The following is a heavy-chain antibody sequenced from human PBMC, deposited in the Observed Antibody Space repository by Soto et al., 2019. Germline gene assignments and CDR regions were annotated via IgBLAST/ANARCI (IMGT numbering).Heavy chain of an antibody. CDR2: LNPRNGQT. V-gene: IGHV1-8*01. Sequence: QVQPVQSGAEVKKPGASVKVSCQTSGYNFSAYYFNWVRQAAGQGPEWMGWLNPRNGQTGYVQKFRGRVTMTRDTSIATVYLELSRLTSEDTAIYFCARETDTSMVDYWGQGTLVTVSS. J-gene: IGHJ4*02. CDR3: ARETDTSMVDY. CDR1: GYNFSAYY. D-gene: IGHD5-18*01.